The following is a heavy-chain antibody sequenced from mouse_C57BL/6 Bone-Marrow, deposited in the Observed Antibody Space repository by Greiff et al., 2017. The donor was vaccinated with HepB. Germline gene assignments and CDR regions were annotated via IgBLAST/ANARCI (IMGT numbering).Heavy chain of an antibody. Sequence: EVKLMESGGGLVQPGGSLKLSCAASGFTFSDAWMDWVRQSPEKGLEWVAEIRNKANNHATYYAVSVKGRFTISRDDSKSSVYLQMNSLRAEDTGIYYCTRRDDLYAMDYWGQGTSVTVSS. CDR2: IRNKANNHAT. CDR3: TRRDDLYAMDY. V-gene: IGHV6-6*01. CDR1: GFTFSDAW. J-gene: IGHJ4*01.